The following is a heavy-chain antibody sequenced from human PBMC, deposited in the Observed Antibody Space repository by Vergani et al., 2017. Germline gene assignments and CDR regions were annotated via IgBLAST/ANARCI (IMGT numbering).Heavy chain of an antibody. CDR2: IYTSGST. V-gene: IGHV4-61*02. Sequence: QVQLQESGPGLVKPSQTLSLTCTVSGGSISSGSYYWSWIRPPAGKGLEWIGRIYTSGSTNYNPSLKSRVTIAVDTSKNQFSLTLSSVTAADTAVYYCAREEIGTFLFDPWGQGTLVTVSS. D-gene: IGHD3-16*01. CDR1: GGSISSGSYY. CDR3: AREEIGTFLFDP. J-gene: IGHJ5*02.